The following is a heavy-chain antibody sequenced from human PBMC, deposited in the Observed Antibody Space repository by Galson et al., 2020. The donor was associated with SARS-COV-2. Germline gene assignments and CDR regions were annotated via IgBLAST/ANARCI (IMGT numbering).Heavy chain of an antibody. Sequence: DSVKVSCKASGYTFASYDVNWVRQATGQGLEWMGWMNPNSGNTGYAQKFQGRVTMTRDTSISTAYMELSSLRSEDTAVYYCARGYEVGGYYFDYWGQGTLVTVSS. CDR2: MNPNSGNT. V-gene: IGHV1-8*01. D-gene: IGHD3-10*01. CDR3: ARGYEVGGYYFDY. J-gene: IGHJ4*02. CDR1: GYTFASYD.